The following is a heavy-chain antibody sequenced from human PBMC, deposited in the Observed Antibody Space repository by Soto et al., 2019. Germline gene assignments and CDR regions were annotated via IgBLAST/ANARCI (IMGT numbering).Heavy chain of an antibody. D-gene: IGHD2-15*01. V-gene: IGHV4-59*01. CDR1: GGSISSYY. CDR3: ARDVVVPYNWFDP. CDR2: IYYSGST. Sequence: ETLSLTCTVSGGSISSYYWSWIRQPPGKGLEWIGYIYYSGSTNYNPSLKSRVTISVDTSKNQFSLKLSSVTAADTAVYYCARDVVVPYNWFDPWGQGTLVTVSS. J-gene: IGHJ5*02.